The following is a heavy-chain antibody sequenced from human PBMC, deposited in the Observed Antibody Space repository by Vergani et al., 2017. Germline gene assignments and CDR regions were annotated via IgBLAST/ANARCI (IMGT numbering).Heavy chain of an antibody. CDR1: GFTFNIYA. CDR3: AKDYNIMGALHY. V-gene: IGHV3-23*01. Sequence: EVQLLESGGNLVQPGGSLRLSCAASGFTFNIYAMSWVHQAPGKGLEWVSTITYNGGRTYYADSVTGRFTISRDNSKNTLFLQLKTLRAEDTGVYYCAKDYNIMGALHYWGQGTLVAVSS. J-gene: IGHJ4*02. CDR2: ITYNGGRT. D-gene: IGHD5-12*01.